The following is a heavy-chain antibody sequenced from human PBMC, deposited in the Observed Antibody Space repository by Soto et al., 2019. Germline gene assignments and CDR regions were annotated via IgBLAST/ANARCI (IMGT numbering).Heavy chain of an antibody. CDR1: GGSISSSSYY. D-gene: IGHD6-13*01. Sequence: QLQLQESGPGLVKPSETLSLTCTVSGGSISSSSYYWGWIRQPPGKGLEWIGSIYYSGSTYYNPSLKSRVTISVDTSKNQFSLKLSSVTAADTAVYYCARLVAAAGTLPLNWGQGTLVTVSS. CDR3: ARLVAAAGTLPLN. J-gene: IGHJ4*02. V-gene: IGHV4-39*01. CDR2: IYYSGST.